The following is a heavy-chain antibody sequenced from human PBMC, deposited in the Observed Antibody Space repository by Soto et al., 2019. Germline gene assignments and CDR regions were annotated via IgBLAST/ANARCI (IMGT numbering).Heavy chain of an antibody. CDR2: INHSGRT. V-gene: IGHV4-34*01. CDR1: GGSFSGYY. J-gene: IGHJ5*02. Sequence: SETLSLTCAVYGGSFSGYYWSWIRQPPGKGLEWIGEINHSGRTNYNPSLKSRVTISVDTSKNQFSLKLSSVTAADTAVYYCARAGLEQQLPSNWFDPWGQGTLVTVSS. D-gene: IGHD6-13*01. CDR3: ARAGLEQQLPSNWFDP.